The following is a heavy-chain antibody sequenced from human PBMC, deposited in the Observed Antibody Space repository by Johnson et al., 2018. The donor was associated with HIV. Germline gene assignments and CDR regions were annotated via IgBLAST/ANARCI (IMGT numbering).Heavy chain of an antibody. CDR1: GFTFSAYW. Sequence: EMQLVESGGGLVKPGGSLRLSCAASGFTFSAYWMHWVRQAPGQGLVWVSRIIRDATTAIYADSVKGRFTISRDNAKNTLYLQMNSLRAEDTAVYYCAKYRLFGFRNDAFDIWGQGTMVTVSS. CDR2: IIRDATTA. J-gene: IGHJ3*02. D-gene: IGHD3-16*01. CDR3: AKYRLFGFRNDAFDI. V-gene: IGHV3-74*02.